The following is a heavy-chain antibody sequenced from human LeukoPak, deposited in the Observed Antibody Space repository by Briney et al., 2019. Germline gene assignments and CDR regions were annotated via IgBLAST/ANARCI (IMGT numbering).Heavy chain of an antibody. D-gene: IGHD3-22*01. V-gene: IGHV1-2*02. Sequence: GASVKVSCRASGYTFTGYYMHWVRQAPGQGLEWMGWINPNSGGTNYAQKFQGRVTMTRDTSISTAYMELSRLRSDDTAVYYCARVPQYYYDSSGYYSVSWFDPWGQGTLVTVSS. CDR1: GYTFTGYY. CDR3: ARVPQYYYDSSGYYSVSWFDP. J-gene: IGHJ5*02. CDR2: INPNSGGT.